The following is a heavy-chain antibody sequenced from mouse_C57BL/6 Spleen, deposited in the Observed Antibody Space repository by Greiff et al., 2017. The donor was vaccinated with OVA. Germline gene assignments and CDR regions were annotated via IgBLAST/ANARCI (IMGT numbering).Heavy chain of an antibody. D-gene: IGHD2-14*01. CDR2: IDPSDSYT. J-gene: IGHJ2*01. CDR1: GYTFTSYW. V-gene: IGHV1-69*01. CDR3: AKGVLYFDY. Sequence: QVQLQQPGAELVMPGASVKLSCKASGYTFTSYWMHWVKQRPGPGLEWIGEIDPSDSYTNYNQKFKGKSTLTVDKSSSTAYMQLSSLTSEDSAVYYCAKGVLYFDYWGQGTTLTVSS.